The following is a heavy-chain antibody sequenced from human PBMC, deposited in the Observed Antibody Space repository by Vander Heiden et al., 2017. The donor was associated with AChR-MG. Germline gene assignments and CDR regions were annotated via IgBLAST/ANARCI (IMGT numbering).Heavy chain of an antibody. Sequence: QVQLVQSGAELQKPGASVKVSCKAPGYTFTDYYLPWVRQAPGQGLEWMGRINPNSGGTNYAQKFQGRVTMTRDTSISTGYMELSRLRSDDTAVYYCARDNYMDVWGKGTTVTVSS. J-gene: IGHJ6*03. CDR2: INPNSGGT. CDR1: GYTFTDYY. CDR3: ARDNYMDV. V-gene: IGHV1-2*06.